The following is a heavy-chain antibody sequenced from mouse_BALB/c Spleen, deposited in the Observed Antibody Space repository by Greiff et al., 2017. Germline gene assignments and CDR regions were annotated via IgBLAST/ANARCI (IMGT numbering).Heavy chain of an antibody. V-gene: IGHV5-6-5*01. CDR3: ARRPTGAMDY. Sequence: EVQGVESGGGLVKPGGSLKLSCAASGFTFSSYAMSWVRQTPEKRLEWVASISSGGSTYYPDSVKGRFTISRDNDRNILYLQMRSLRSEDTAMYYCARRPTGAMDYWGQGTSVTVSS. CDR1: GFTFSSYA. D-gene: IGHD1-1*01. J-gene: IGHJ4*01. CDR2: ISSGGST.